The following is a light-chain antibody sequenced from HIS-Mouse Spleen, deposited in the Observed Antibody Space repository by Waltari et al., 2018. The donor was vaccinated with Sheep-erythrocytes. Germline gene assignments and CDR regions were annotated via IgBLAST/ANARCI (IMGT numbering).Light chain of an antibody. CDR2: AAS. Sequence: AIQMTQSPSSLSASVRDRVNITCRASQGIRNDLGWYQQKPGKAPKLLIYAASSLQSGVPSRFSGSGSGTDFTLPISSLQPEDFATYYCLQDYNYPYTFGQWTKLEIK. J-gene: IGKJ2*01. V-gene: IGKV1-6*01. CDR1: QGIRND. CDR3: LQDYNYPYT.